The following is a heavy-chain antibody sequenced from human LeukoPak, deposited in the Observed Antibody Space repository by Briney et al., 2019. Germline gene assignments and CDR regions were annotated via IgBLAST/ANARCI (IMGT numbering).Heavy chain of an antibody. J-gene: IGHJ4*02. CDR2: IWYGGSNK. D-gene: IGHD4-11*01. Sequence: PGRSLRLSCAASGFTFSSYGMHWVRQAPGKGLEWVAVIWYGGSNKYYADSVKGRFTISRDNSKNTLYLQMNSLRAEDTAVYYCAKDLGTVTSFHFDYWGQGTLVTVSS. CDR1: GFTFSSYG. CDR3: AKDLGTVTSFHFDY. V-gene: IGHV3-30*18.